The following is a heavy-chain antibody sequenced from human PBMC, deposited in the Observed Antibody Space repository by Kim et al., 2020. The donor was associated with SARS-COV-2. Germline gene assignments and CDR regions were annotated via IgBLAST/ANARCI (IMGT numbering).Heavy chain of an antibody. D-gene: IGHD1-1*01. CDR1: GFTFSSYA. Sequence: GGSLRLSCAASGFTFSSYAMHWVRQAPGKGLEWVAVISYDGSNKYYADSVKGRFTISRDNSKNTLYLQMNSLRAEDTAVYYCAGEYKALIGRRKDYWGQGTLVTVSS. V-gene: IGHV3-30-3*01. CDR3: AGEYKALIGRRKDY. CDR2: ISYDGSNK. J-gene: IGHJ4*02.